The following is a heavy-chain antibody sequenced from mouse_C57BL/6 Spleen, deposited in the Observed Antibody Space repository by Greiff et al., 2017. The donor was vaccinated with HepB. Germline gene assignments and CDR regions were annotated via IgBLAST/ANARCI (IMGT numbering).Heavy chain of an antibody. CDR3: ASSFYAMDY. D-gene: IGHD2-12*01. V-gene: IGHV1-69*01. Sequence: QVQLQQPGAELVMPGASVKLSCKASGYTFTSYWMHWVKQRPGQGLEWIGEIDPSDSYTNYNQKFKGKSTLTVDKSSSTAYMQLSSLTSEDSAVYYGASSFYAMDYWGQGTSVTVAS. CDR1: GYTFTSYW. J-gene: IGHJ4*01. CDR2: IDPSDSYT.